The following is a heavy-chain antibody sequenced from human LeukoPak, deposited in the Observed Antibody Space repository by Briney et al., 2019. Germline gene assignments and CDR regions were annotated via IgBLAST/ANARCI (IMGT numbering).Heavy chain of an antibody. V-gene: IGHV3-23*01. Sequence: PGGSLRLSCAASGFTFSSYAMSWVRQAPGKGLEWVSAISGSGGSTYYADSVKGRFTISRDNSKNTLYLQMNSLRAEDTAVYYCAKGSDCSSTSCYTPGDYYYYMDVWGKGTTVTVSS. D-gene: IGHD2-2*02. J-gene: IGHJ6*03. CDR2: ISGSGGST. CDR3: AKGSDCSSTSCYTPGDYYYYMDV. CDR1: GFTFSSYA.